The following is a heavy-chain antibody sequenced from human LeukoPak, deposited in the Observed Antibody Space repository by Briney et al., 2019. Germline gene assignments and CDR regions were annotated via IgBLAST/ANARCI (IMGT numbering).Heavy chain of an antibody. D-gene: IGHD6-19*01. Sequence: GASVKVSCKASGYTFTAYYIHWVRQAPGQGLEWMGRINPNSGGTSYAQKFQGRVTMTRDTSISTASMELSWLRSDDTAVYYCARVGSSGWYVHPTLDYWGQGTLVTVSS. J-gene: IGHJ4*02. V-gene: IGHV1-2*06. CDR2: INPNSGGT. CDR3: ARVGSSGWYVHPTLDY. CDR1: GYTFTAYY.